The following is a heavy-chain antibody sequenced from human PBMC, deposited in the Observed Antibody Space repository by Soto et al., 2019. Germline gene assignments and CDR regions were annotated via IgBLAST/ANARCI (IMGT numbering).Heavy chain of an antibody. CDR1: GFTFSSYA. D-gene: IGHD3-3*01. J-gene: IGHJ4*02. V-gene: IGHV3-30-3*01. CDR3: ARGFSPPLEDDFDY. Sequence: GGSLRLSCAASGFTFSSYAMHWVRQAPGKGLEWVAVISYDGSNKYYADSGKGRFTISRDNSKNTLYLQMNSLRAEDTAVYYCARGFSPPLEDDFDYWGQGTLVTVSS. CDR2: ISYDGSNK.